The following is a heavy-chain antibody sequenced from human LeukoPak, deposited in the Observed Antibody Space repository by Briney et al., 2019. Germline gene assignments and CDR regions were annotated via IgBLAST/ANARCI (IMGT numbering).Heavy chain of an antibody. D-gene: IGHD6-19*01. CDR3: ARDSRQWLVLPNDAFDI. CDR2: ISSSGDYK. CDR1: GFTFSRYG. J-gene: IGHJ3*02. V-gene: IGHV3-21*01. Sequence: GGSLRLSCAASGFTFSRYGMNWVRQAPGKGLEWVSSISSSGDYKFYADSLKGRLTISRDNAKKSLYLQMNSLRAEDTAVYYCARDSRQWLVLPNDAFDIWGQGTMVTVSS.